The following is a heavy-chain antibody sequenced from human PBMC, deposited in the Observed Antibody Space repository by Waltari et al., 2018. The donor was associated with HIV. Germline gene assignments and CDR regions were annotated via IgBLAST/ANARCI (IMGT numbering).Heavy chain of an antibody. CDR2: IYHSGIT. V-gene: IGHV4-38-2*01. J-gene: IGHJ4*02. D-gene: IGHD5-18*01. CDR1: DYSIGSGYY. Sequence: QVQLQESGPGLVKPSETLSLTCVVSDYSIGSGYYWGWIRQPPEKGLEWIGSIYHSGITYYNPSLKSRVTISVDTSKNHFSLKLSSVTAADTAVYYCARGPGVLNTEIDYWGQGTLVTVSS. CDR3: ARGPGVLNTEIDY.